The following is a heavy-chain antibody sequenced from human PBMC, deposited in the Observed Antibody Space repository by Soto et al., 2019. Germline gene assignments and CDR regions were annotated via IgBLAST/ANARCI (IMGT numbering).Heavy chain of an antibody. D-gene: IGHD3-9*01. V-gene: IGHV1-18*01. CDR2: ISAYNGNT. J-gene: IGHJ6*02. Sequence: ASVKVSCKASGYTFTSYVISWVRQAPGQGLEWMGWISAYNGNTNYAQKFQGRVTMTTDTSTSTAYMELRSLRSEDTAVYYCASDLVLSGLRYFDPTDYYYYGMDVWGQGTTVTVSS. CDR1: GYTFTSYV. CDR3: ASDLVLSGLRYFDPTDYYYYGMDV.